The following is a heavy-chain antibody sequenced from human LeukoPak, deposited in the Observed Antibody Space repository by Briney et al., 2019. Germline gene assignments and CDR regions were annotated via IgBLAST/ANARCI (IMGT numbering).Heavy chain of an antibody. J-gene: IGHJ4*02. Sequence: PSQTLSLTCAVSGGSISSGGYSWSWIRQPPGKGLEWIGYIYHSGSTYYNPSLKSRVTISVDRSKNQFSLKLSSVTAADTAVYYCARGGNSEIGYWGQGTLVTVSS. CDR2: IYHSGST. CDR1: GGSISSGGYS. D-gene: IGHD4-23*01. CDR3: ARGGNSEIGY. V-gene: IGHV4-30-2*01.